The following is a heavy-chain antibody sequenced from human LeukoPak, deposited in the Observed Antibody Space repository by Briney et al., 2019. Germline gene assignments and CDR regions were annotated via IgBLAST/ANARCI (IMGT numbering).Heavy chain of an antibody. V-gene: IGHV3-23*01. J-gene: IGHJ5*02. CDR1: GFTFSSYA. Sequence: GGSLRLSCAASGFTFSSYAMSWVRQAPGKGLEWVSAISGSGGSTYYADSVKGRFTISRDNSKNTLYLQMNSLRAEDTAVYYCAKDSQIVVVPAAIRWFDPWGQGTLVTVSP. CDR2: ISGSGGST. D-gene: IGHD2-2*01. CDR3: AKDSQIVVVPAAIRWFDP.